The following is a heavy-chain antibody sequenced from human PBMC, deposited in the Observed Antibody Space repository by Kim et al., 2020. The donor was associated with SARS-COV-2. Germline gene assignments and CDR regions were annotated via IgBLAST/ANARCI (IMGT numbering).Heavy chain of an antibody. D-gene: IGHD3-10*01. Sequence: ASVKVSCKASGHIFSSYAMNWVRQAPGQGLEWMGWINTNTGNPTYAQGFTGRFVFSLDTSDSTTYLQITSLKSEDTVVYYCASSMLYGVISAFDLWGQGTMVTVSS. CDR2: INTNTGNP. CDR3: ASSMLYGVISAFDL. CDR1: GHIFSSYA. V-gene: IGHV7-4-1*02. J-gene: IGHJ3*01.